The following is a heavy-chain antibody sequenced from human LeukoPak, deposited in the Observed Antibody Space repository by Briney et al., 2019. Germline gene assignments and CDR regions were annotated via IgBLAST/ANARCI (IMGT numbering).Heavy chain of an antibody. CDR3: ARVARYNWFDA. CDR2: IYSGGGT. J-gene: IGHJ5*02. CDR1: GFTVSSNY. V-gene: IGHV3-53*01. Sequence: GGSLRLSCAASGFTVSSNYMSWVRQAPGKGLEWVSVIYSGGGTYYTDSVKGRFTISRDSSKNTLYLQMNSLRAEDTAVYYCARVARYNWFDAWGQGTLVTVSS.